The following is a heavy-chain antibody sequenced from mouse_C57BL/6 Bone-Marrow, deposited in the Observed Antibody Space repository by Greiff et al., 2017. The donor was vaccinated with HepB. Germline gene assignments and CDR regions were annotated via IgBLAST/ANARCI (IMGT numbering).Heavy chain of an antibody. CDR3: ARDKGALRNYYAMDY. D-gene: IGHD1-3*01. Sequence: EVQGVESGGGLVKPGGSLKLSCAASGFTFSSYAMSWVRQTPEKRLEWVATISDGGSYTYYPDNVKGRFTISRDNAKNNLYLQMSHLKSEDTAMYYCARDKGALRNYYAMDYWGQGTSVTVSS. CDR1: GFTFSSYA. J-gene: IGHJ4*01. V-gene: IGHV5-4*01. CDR2: ISDGGSYT.